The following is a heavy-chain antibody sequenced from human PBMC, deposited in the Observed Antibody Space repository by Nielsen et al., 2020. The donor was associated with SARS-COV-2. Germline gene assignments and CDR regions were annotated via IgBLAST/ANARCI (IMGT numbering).Heavy chain of an antibody. V-gene: IGHV3-53*01. CDR2: IYSGGST. CDR1: GFTVSSNY. Sequence: GGSLRLSCAASGFTVSSNYMGWVRQAPGKGLEWVSVIYSGGSTYYADSVKGRFTISRDNSKNTLYLQMNSLRAEDTAVYYCARELQWPRERYFQHWGQGTLVTVSS. D-gene: IGHD6-19*01. J-gene: IGHJ1*01. CDR3: ARELQWPRERYFQH.